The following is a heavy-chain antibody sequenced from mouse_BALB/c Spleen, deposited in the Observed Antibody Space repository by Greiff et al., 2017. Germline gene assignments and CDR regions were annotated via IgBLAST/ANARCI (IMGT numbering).Heavy chain of an antibody. Sequence: EVQGVESGGGLVKPGGSLKLSCAASGFTFSSYAMSWVRQTPEKRLEWVASISSGGSTYYPDSVKGRFTISRDNARNILYLQMSSLRSEDTAMYYCAREYLDYWGQGTSVTVSS. J-gene: IGHJ4*01. CDR3: AREYLDY. CDR2: ISSGGST. CDR1: GFTFSSYA. V-gene: IGHV5-6-5*01.